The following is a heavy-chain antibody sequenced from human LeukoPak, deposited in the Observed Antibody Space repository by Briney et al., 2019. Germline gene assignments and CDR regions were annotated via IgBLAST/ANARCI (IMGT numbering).Heavy chain of an antibody. D-gene: IGHD6-13*01. CDR2: IKEDGSET. Sequence: GGALRLSCAASGFIFSSYWMSWVRQAPGKGLEWVANIKEDGSETYYVDSVKGRFTISRDNAKNSLYLQMGGLRAGDTAVYYCARVDGRSSCPDYWGQGTLVTVSS. J-gene: IGHJ4*02. V-gene: IGHV3-7*01. CDR1: GFIFSSYW. CDR3: ARVDGRSSCPDY.